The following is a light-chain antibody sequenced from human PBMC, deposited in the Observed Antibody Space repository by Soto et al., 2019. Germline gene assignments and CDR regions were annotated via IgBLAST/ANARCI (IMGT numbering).Light chain of an antibody. CDR3: RAYTRSTTLDVV. Sequence: QSALTQPASVSGSPGQSITISCTGTSSDVVGHNYVSWYQQHPGTAPKLMIYEVTNRPSGVANRFSGSKSGNTASLTISGRQAHDEADYYCRAYTRSTTLDVVFGGGTQLTVL. CDR1: SSDVVGHNY. V-gene: IGLV2-14*01. CDR2: EVT. J-gene: IGLJ2*01.